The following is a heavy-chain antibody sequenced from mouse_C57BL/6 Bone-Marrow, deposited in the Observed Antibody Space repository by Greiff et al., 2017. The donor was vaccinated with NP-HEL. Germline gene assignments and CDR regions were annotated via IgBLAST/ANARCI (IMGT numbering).Heavy chain of an antibody. CDR2: ISNKANGYTT. CDR1: GFTFTDYY. J-gene: IGHJ4*01. Sequence: EVKLMESGGGLVQPGGSLSLSCAASGFTFTDYYMNWVRQPPGKALEWLGFISNKANGYTTEYSASVKGRFNISRDNSQSILYLQMNALRAEDSATYFCARSIYYDYADDPFYAMDYWGQGTSVTVSS. D-gene: IGHD2-4*01. CDR3: ARSIYYDYADDPFYAMDY. V-gene: IGHV7-3*01.